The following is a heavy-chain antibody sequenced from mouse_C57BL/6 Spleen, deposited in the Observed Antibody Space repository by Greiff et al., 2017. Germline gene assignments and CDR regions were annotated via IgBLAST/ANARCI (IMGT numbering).Heavy chain of an antibody. V-gene: IGHV1-72*01. CDR1: GYTFTSYW. Sequence: QVQLKQPGAELVKPGASVQLSCKASGYTFTSYWMHWVKQRPGRGLEWIGRIDPNSGGTKYNEKFKSKATLTVDKPSSTAYMQLSSLTSEDSAVYYCARPLYGSKDWYFDVWGTGTTVTVSS. D-gene: IGHD1-1*01. J-gene: IGHJ1*03. CDR2: IDPNSGGT. CDR3: ARPLYGSKDWYFDV.